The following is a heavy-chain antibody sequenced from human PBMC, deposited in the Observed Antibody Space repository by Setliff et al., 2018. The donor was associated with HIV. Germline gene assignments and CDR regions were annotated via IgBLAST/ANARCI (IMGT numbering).Heavy chain of an antibody. Sequence: ASVMVSCKTSGYTFIHYDIHWVRQAPGERLEWLGWINTDTGNTKYSQKFQDSLTFTRDTSALTADMELSSLRSEDTAVYFCARGMNAVRYFDWLDAFDIWGQGTMVTVSS. J-gene: IGHJ3*02. CDR1: GYTFIHYD. V-gene: IGHV1-3*04. CDR3: ARGMNAVRYFDWLDAFDI. D-gene: IGHD3-9*01. CDR2: INTDTGNT.